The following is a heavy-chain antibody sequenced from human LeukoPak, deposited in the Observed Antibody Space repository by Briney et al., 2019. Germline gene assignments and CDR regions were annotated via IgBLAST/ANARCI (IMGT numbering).Heavy chain of an antibody. CDR1: GFTFSNYN. J-gene: IGHJ6*03. CDR2: ISSSSSYI. CDR3: ARSEMGYYYYYMDV. Sequence: GGSLRLSCAASGFTFSNYNMNWVRQAPGKGLEWVSSISSSSSYICYADSVKGRFTISRDNAKNSLYLQMNSLRAEDTGVYYCARSEMGYYYYYMDVWGKGTTVTVSS. D-gene: IGHD2-8*01. V-gene: IGHV3-21*01.